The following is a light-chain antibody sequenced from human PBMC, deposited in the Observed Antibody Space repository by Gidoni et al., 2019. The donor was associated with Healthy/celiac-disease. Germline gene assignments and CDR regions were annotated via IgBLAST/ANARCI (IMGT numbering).Light chain of an antibody. CDR1: NIGSKS. J-gene: IGLJ3*02. CDR2: YDS. V-gene: IGLV3-21*04. Sequence: SYVLTQPTPVAVAPGKTARITWGGNNIGSKSVRWYQQKPGQAPVLVIYYDSDRPSGIPERFSGSNSGNTATLTISRVEAGDEADYYCQVWDSSSDHRVFGGGTKLTVL. CDR3: QVWDSSSDHRV.